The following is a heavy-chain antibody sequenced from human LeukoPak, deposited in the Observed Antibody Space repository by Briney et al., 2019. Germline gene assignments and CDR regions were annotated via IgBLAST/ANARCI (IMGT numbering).Heavy chain of an antibody. Sequence: GASVKVSCKASGYTFTGYYMHWVRQAPGQGLEWMGWINPNSGGTNYAQKFQGRVTMTRDTSISTAYMELSRLRSDDTAVYYCARERIAAAGTHYYYYMDVWGKGTTVTVSS. CDR1: GYTFTGYY. D-gene: IGHD6-13*01. V-gene: IGHV1-2*02. CDR2: INPNSGGT. J-gene: IGHJ6*03. CDR3: ARERIAAAGTHYYYYMDV.